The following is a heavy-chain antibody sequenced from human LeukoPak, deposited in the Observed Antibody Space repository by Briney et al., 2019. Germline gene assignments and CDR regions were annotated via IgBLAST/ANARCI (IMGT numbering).Heavy chain of an antibody. D-gene: IGHD2-15*01. V-gene: IGHV4-34*01. CDR2: INHSGST. CDR1: GGSFSGYY. CDR3: ARPKGYCSGGSCYQSFDY. J-gene: IGHJ4*02. Sequence: SETLSLTCAVYGGSFSGYYWSWIRQPPGKGLEWIGEINHSGSTNYNPSLKSRVTISVDTSKNQFSLKLSSVTAADTAVYYCARPKGYCSGGSCYQSFDYWGQGTLVTVSS.